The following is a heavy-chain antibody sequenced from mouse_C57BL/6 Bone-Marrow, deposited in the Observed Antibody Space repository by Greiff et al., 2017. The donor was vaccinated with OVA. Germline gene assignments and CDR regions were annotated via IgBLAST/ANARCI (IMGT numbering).Heavy chain of an antibody. CDR2: IYPGSGRT. CDR3: ARSGITTVEGDFAMDY. Sequence: VQLQQPGAELVKPGASVKMSCKASGYTFTSYWITWVKQRPGQGLEWLGDIYPGSGRTNYNEKFKSKATLTVDTSSSTAYMQLSSLTSEDSAVYYCARSGITTVEGDFAMDYWGQGTSVTVSS. J-gene: IGHJ4*01. CDR1: GYTFTSYW. D-gene: IGHD1-1*01. V-gene: IGHV1-55*01.